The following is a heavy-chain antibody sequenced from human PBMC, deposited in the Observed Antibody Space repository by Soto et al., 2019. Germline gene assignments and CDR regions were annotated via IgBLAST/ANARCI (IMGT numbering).Heavy chain of an antibody. D-gene: IGHD3-10*01. CDR3: ASLAIGTIIRGAPDF. CDR2: ISSGGSSI. CDR1: GFTFSDYY. Sequence: LRLSCAASGFTFSDYYMTWIRQAPGKGLEWVSYISSGGSSIYYADSVKGRFTISRDNAKNSLYLQMNSLRAEDTAMYYCASLAIGTIIRGAPDFWGQGXLVTVYS. V-gene: IGHV3-11*01. J-gene: IGHJ4*02.